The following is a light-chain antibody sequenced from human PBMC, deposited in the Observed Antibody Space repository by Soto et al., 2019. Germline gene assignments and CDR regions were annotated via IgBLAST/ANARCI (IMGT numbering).Light chain of an antibody. CDR1: SRDIGGYNY. CDR2: DVS. J-gene: IGLJ3*02. V-gene: IGLV2-14*03. CDR3: SSYTSNSTLV. Sequence: QSVLTQPASVSGSPGQSITMSCTGTSRDIGGYNYVSWYQQHPGKAPKLMIYDVSNRPSGVSNRFSGSKSGNTASLTISGLQAEDEADYSCSSYTSNSTLVFGGGTKLTVL.